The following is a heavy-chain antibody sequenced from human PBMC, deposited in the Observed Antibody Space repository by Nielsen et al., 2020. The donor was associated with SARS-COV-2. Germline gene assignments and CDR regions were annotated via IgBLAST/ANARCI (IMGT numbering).Heavy chain of an antibody. CDR1: GFIFSGYD. J-gene: IGHJ4*02. V-gene: IGHV3-23*01. D-gene: IGHD3-10*01. Sequence: GESLKISCTASGFIFSGYDMSWVRQAPGKGPEWVAAVSHDGGETFDADFVRGRFTISRDNSKNTLYLQMNSLRDEDTAVYYCAKGLGFYESGSFWFAYWGQGTRVAVSS. CDR3: AKGLGFYESGSFWFAY. CDR2: VSHDGGET.